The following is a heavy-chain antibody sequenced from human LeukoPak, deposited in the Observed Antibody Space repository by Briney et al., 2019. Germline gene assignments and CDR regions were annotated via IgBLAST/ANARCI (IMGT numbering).Heavy chain of an antibody. D-gene: IGHD6-13*01. CDR2: INPNSGGT. CDR1: GYTFTGYY. Sequence: ASVKVSCKASGYTFTGYYMHWVRQAPGQGLEWMGWINPNSGGTNYAQKFQGRVTMTTDTSTSTAYMELRSLRSDDTAVYYCARGYSSSLGYFDYWGQGTLVTVSS. J-gene: IGHJ4*02. CDR3: ARGYSSSLGYFDY. V-gene: IGHV1-2*02.